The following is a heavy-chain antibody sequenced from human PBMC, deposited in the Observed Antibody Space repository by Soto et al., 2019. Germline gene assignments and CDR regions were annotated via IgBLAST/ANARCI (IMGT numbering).Heavy chain of an antibody. D-gene: IGHD3-10*01. Sequence: DVQLLESGGGLVQPGGSLRLSCAGTEFRFSSYDMLWVRQAPGKGLEWVSVISGSGGYKAYADSVKGRFTMSRDNSENTVFMQMNSLSGEDKAVYYCARGAHTFGRGPMETSLDFCCPMYDWGQGTMVTVSS. CDR1: EFRFSSYD. J-gene: IGHJ6*02. CDR3: ARGAHTFGRGPMETSLDFCCPMYD. CDR2: ISGSGGYK. V-gene: IGHV3-23*01.